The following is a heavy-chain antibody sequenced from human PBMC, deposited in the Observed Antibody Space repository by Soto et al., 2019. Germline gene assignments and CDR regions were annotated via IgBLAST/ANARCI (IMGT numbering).Heavy chain of an antibody. V-gene: IGHV4-34*01. CDR2: INQSGST. J-gene: IGHJ4*02. Sequence: SETLSLTCAVYGGSFSGYYWSWIRQPPGKGLEWIGEINQSGSTNYNPSLKSRVTISVDTSKNQFSLKLSSVTAADTAVYYCARIRRSGRSNFDYWGQGTLVTVSS. CDR1: GGSFSGYY. CDR3: ARIRRSGRSNFDY. D-gene: IGHD2-8*01.